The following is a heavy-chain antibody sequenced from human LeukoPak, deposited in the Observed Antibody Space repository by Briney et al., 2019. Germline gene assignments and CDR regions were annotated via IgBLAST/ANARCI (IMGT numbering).Heavy chain of an antibody. V-gene: IGHV3-7*01. CDR3: VRMGRYGDYDY. CDR1: GFTFSSYA. Sequence: QTGGSLRLSCAASGFTFSSYAMSWVRQAPGKGLEWVANIKQDGSEKYYVDSVKGRFTISRDNAKNSLYLQMNSLRAEDTAVYYCVRMGRYGDYDYWGQGTLVTVSS. J-gene: IGHJ4*02. CDR2: IKQDGSEK. D-gene: IGHD4-17*01.